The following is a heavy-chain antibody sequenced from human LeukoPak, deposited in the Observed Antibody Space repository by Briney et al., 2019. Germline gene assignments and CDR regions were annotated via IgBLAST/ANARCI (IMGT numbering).Heavy chain of an antibody. CDR3: ARGNNVLMVTGCFDY. V-gene: IGHV3-30-3*01. Sequence: PGGSLRLSCAASGFTFSNYDMHWVRQAPGKGLEWVAVISYDGNNKDFADSAKGRFTISRDNSKNTLYLQMNSLRAEDTAVYYCARGNNVLMVTGCFDYWGQGTLVTVSS. J-gene: IGHJ4*02. D-gene: IGHD2-21*02. CDR1: GFTFSNYD. CDR2: ISYDGNNK.